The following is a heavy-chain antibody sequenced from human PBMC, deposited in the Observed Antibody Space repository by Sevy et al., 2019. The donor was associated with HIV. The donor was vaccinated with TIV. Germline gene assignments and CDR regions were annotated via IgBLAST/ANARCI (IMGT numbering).Heavy chain of an antibody. V-gene: IGHV3-74*01. CDR1: GLTLSSQW. CDR3: SRSLAGTRNAFDL. J-gene: IGHJ3*01. D-gene: IGHD2-15*01. CDR2: INSDGTNT. Sequence: GGSLRLSCAAAGLTLSSQWMHWVRQAPGKGLVWVSRINSDGTNTNYADSVKGRFTISRDDAKNTVYLQMNCLRVDDTALYYCSRSLAGTRNAFDLWGQGTAVTVSS.